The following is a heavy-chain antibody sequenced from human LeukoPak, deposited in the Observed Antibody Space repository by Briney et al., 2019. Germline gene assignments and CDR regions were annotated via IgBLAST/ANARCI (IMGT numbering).Heavy chain of an antibody. CDR2: IIPIFGTT. V-gene: IGHV1-69*13. CDR1: GDTFSSYA. J-gene: IGHJ4*02. CDR3: ARDRGSSRSLFVPIDY. D-gene: IGHD6-13*01. Sequence: ASVKVSCKTSGDTFSSYAISWVRQAPGQGLEWMGGIIPIFGTTNYAQRFQVRVTISADESTGTVYMDLSSLRSDDTAVYYCARDRGSSRSLFVPIDYWGQGTLVTVSS.